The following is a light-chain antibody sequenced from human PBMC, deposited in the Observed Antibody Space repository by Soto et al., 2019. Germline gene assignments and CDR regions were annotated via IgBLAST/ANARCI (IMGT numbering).Light chain of an antibody. Sequence: QSVLTQPASVFGSPGQSITISCTGTISDVGGYNFVSWYQQHPGKAPKLMIYEVSSRPSGVSNRFSGSKSGNTASLTISGLQPEDEADYYCSSYTTSSTLVFGTGTKVTVL. J-gene: IGLJ1*01. CDR2: EVS. CDR1: ISDVGGYNF. V-gene: IGLV2-14*03. CDR3: SSYTTSSTLV.